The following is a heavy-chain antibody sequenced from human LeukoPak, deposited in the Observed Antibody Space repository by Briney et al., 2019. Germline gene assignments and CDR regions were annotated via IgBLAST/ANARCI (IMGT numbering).Heavy chain of an antibody. J-gene: IGHJ4*02. D-gene: IGHD5-18*01. Sequence: SQTLSLTCTVYGGSIASGYYYWSWIRQPAGKGLEWIGRIYTSGSTNHNPSLKSRLTISVDTSKNQISLKLTFVTAADTAVYYCAREGERGYSYGYFHWGQGALVTVSS. CDR3: AREGERGYSYGYFH. CDR1: GGSIASGYYY. V-gene: IGHV4-61*02. CDR2: IYTSGST.